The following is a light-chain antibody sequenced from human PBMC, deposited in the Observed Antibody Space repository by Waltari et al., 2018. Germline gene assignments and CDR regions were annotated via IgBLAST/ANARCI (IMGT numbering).Light chain of an antibody. CDR3: LTWGTGFVI. Sequence: QPVVTQSSSASASLGASVKLTCTLDSGHSSYAVAWYQLQAEKGPGLLLKINSYGSHSKGDGIAYGFSASSSGAARILSISSVQSEYEADYYCLTWGTGFVIFGGGSKLTVL. CDR1: SGHSSYA. J-gene: IGLJ2*01. V-gene: IGLV4-69*02. CDR2: INSYGSH.